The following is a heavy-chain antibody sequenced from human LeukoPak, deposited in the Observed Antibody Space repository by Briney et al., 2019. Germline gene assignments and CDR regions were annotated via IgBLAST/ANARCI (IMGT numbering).Heavy chain of an antibody. Sequence: SETLSLTCTVSGGSISSYYWSWIRQPPGKGLEWIGYIYYSGSTNYNPSLKSRVTISVDTSKNQFSLKLSSVTAADTAVYYCARGGGIAVAGLLKWFDPWGQGTLVTVSS. CDR1: GGSISSYY. D-gene: IGHD6-19*01. J-gene: IGHJ5*02. CDR2: IYYSGST. CDR3: ARGGGIAVAGLLKWFDP. V-gene: IGHV4-59*01.